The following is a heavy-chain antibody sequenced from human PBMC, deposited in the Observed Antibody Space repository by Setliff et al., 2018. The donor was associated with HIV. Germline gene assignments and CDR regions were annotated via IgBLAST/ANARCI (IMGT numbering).Heavy chain of an antibody. CDR1: GDSISSYS. Sequence: SETLSLTCTVSGDSISSYSWSWIRQPPGKGLEWIGHIYYSGRTNYNPSLKSRVTTSVDTSKNQFSLKLSSVTAADTAVYYCARDVGSHYDSREYYFDYWGQGTLVTVSS. CDR3: ARDVGSHYDSREYYFDY. J-gene: IGHJ4*02. CDR2: IYYSGRT. D-gene: IGHD3-22*01. V-gene: IGHV4-59*01.